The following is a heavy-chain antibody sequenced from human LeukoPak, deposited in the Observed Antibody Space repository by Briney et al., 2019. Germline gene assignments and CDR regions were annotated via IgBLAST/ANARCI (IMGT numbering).Heavy chain of an antibody. CDR3: ARAGYSSGWYGFDY. V-gene: IGHV4-61*02. D-gene: IGHD6-19*01. CDR1: GGSISSGSYY. Sequence: SETLSLTCTVSGGSISSGSYYWSWIRQPAGKGLEWIGRIYTSGSTNYNPSLKSRVTISVDTSKNQFSLKLSSGTAADTAVYYCARAGYSSGWYGFDYWGQGTLVTVSS. J-gene: IGHJ4*02. CDR2: IYTSGST.